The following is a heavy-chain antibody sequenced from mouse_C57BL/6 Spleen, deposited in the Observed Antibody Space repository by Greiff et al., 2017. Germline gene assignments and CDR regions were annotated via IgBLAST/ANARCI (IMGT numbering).Heavy chain of an antibody. J-gene: IGHJ4*01. CDR3: ARENYYDYDVYAMDY. CDR1: GYTFTSYW. CDR2: INPSNGGT. V-gene: IGHV1-53*01. D-gene: IGHD2-4*01. Sequence: VQLQQPGTELVKPGASVKLSCKASGYTFTSYWMHWVQQRPGQGLEWIGNINPSNGGTNYNEKFKSKATLTVDKSSSTAYMQLSSLTSEDSAVYYCARENYYDYDVYAMDYWGQGTSVTVSS.